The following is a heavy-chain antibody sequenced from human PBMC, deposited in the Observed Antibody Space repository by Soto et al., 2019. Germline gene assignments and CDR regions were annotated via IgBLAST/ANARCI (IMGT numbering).Heavy chain of an antibody. J-gene: IGHJ3*02. CDR1: GFTFSSYW. CDR3: FAGDFDSLPLSREGAFDI. Sequence: EVQLVESGGGLVQPGGSLRLSCAASGFTFSSYWMSWVRQAPGKGLEWVANIKQDGSEKYYVDSVKGRFTISRDNANNSLYLQMNSLSAEDTAVYYCFAGDFDSLPLSREGAFDIWGQGTMVTVSS. V-gene: IGHV3-7*01. D-gene: IGHD3-9*01. CDR2: IKQDGSEK.